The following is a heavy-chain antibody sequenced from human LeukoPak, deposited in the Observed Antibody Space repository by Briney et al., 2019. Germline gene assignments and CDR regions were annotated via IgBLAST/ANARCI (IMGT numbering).Heavy chain of an antibody. J-gene: IGHJ4*02. CDR1: GFTFSDYY. D-gene: IGHD1-26*01. CDR2: ISGDGGST. V-gene: IGHV3-43*02. CDR3: AKELREWELPTYYFDY. Sequence: QPGGSLRLSCAASGFTFSDYYMSWIRQAPGKGLEWVSLISGDGGSTYYADSVKGRFTISRDNSKNSLYLQMNSLRTEDTALYYCAKELREWELPTYYFDYWGQGTLVTVSS.